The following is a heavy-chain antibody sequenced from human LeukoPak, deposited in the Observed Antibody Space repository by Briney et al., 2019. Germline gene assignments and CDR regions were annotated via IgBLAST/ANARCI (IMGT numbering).Heavy chain of an antibody. Sequence: GGSLRLSCAASGFTLSSYWMSWVRQAPGKGLEWVANIKQDGSEKYYVDSVKGRFTISRDNAKNSLYLQMNSLRAEDTAVYYCARDGYCSSTSCYKSPWFDPWGQGTLVTVSS. V-gene: IGHV3-7*01. CDR1: GFTLSSYW. D-gene: IGHD2-2*02. J-gene: IGHJ5*02. CDR3: ARDGYCSSTSCYKSPWFDP. CDR2: IKQDGSEK.